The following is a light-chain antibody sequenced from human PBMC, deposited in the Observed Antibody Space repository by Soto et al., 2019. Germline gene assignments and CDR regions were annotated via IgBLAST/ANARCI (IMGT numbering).Light chain of an antibody. CDR3: CSFAGATIWV. V-gene: IGLV2-23*02. Sequence: QSALTQPASVSGSPGQSITIPCTGTNNDVGSYDLVSWYQHRPGNVPKLIIFEVSKRPSGISHRFSGSKSGNTASLTISGLQPEDESDYYCCSFAGATIWVFGGGTQLTVL. CDR1: NNDVGSYDL. J-gene: IGLJ3*02. CDR2: EVS.